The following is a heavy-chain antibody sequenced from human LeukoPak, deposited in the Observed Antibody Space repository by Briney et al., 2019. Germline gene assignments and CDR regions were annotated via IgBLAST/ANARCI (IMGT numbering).Heavy chain of an antibody. Sequence: GGSLRLSCAASGFTFSNYDMNWVRQAPGKGLEWVSHISSGGSIKYYADSLKGRFTISRDNAKNSLYLQMNSLRAEDTAVYYCARRYCSSTDCLFDYWGQGTLVIVSS. CDR2: ISSGGSIK. J-gene: IGHJ4*02. CDR3: ARRYCSSTDCLFDY. V-gene: IGHV3-48*03. D-gene: IGHD2-2*01. CDR1: GFTFSNYD.